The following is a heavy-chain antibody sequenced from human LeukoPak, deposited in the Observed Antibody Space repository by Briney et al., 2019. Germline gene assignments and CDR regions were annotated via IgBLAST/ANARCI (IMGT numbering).Heavy chain of an antibody. CDR1: GFTFDDYA. CDR2: ISWNSGSI. J-gene: IGHJ4*02. V-gene: IGHV3-9*01. D-gene: IGHD2-2*01. CDR3: AKGYCSSTSCRFDY. Sequence: GGSLRLSCVASGFTFDDYAMHWVRQAPGKGLEWVSGISWNSGSIGYADSVKGRFTISRDNAKNSLYLQMNSLRAEDTALYYCAKGYCSSTSCRFDYWGQGTLVTVSS.